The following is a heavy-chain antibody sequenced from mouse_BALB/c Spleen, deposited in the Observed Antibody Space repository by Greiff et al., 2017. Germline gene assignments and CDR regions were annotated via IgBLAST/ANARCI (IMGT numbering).Heavy chain of an antibody. CDR3: ARWKDYYAMDY. Sequence: EVNLVESGGGLVQPGGSRKLSCAASGFTFSSFGMHWVRQAPEKGLEWVAYISSGSSTIYYAATVKGRFTISRDNPKNTLFLQMTSLRSEDTAMYYCARWKDYYAMDYWGQGTSVTVSS. CDR2: ISSGSSTI. J-gene: IGHJ4*01. V-gene: IGHV5-17*02. CDR1: GFTFSSFG.